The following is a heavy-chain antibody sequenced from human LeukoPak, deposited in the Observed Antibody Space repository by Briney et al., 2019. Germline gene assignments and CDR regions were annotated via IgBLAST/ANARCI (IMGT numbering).Heavy chain of an antibody. CDR2: ISGSGGST. CDR3: AKSACYDASGYYREYYFDY. J-gene: IGHJ4*02. CDR1: GFSFSNYA. V-gene: IGHV3-23*01. D-gene: IGHD3-22*01. Sequence: GSLRLSCVSSGFSFSNYAMSWVRQAPGKGLEWVSSISGSGGSTHYADSVKGRFTISRDKTKNTLYLQMNSLRAEDTAVYYCAKSACYDASGYYREYYFDYWGQGTLVTVSS.